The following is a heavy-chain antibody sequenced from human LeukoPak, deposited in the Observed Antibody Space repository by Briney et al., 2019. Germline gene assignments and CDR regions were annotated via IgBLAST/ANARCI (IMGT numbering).Heavy chain of an antibody. V-gene: IGHV4-59*01. D-gene: IGHD6-25*01. CDR1: GGSISSYY. CDR2: IYYSGST. Sequence: PSETLSLTCTVSGGSISSYYWSWIRQPPGKGLEWIGYIYYSGSTNYNPSLKSRVTISVDTSKNQFSLKLSSVTAADTAVYYCAGDLSGAFDIWGQGTMVTVSS. CDR3: AGDLSGAFDI. J-gene: IGHJ3*02.